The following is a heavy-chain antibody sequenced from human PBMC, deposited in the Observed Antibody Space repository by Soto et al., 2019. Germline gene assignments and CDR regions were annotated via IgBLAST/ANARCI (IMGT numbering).Heavy chain of an antibody. D-gene: IGHD3-16*02. Sequence: QIQLVQSGPDVKKPGASVKVSCKASGYTFSNYGISWVRQAPGQGPEWMGWISGYNGNTNYAQKFQGRVTMTTDTSSNKVYMGLRSLRADDTAVYFCARDRRDYVWGSYRSYFDYWGQGTLITVSS. CDR1: GYTFSNYG. CDR2: ISGYNGNT. V-gene: IGHV1-18*01. J-gene: IGHJ4*02. CDR3: ARDRRDYVWGSYRSYFDY.